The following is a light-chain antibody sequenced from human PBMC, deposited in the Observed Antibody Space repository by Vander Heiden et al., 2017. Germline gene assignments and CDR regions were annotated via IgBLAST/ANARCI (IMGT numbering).Light chain of an antibody. CDR1: QSVSSN. CDR2: GAS. J-gene: IGKJ1*01. Sequence: EIVMTQSPATLSVSPGERATLSCRASQSVSSNLAWYQQKPGQAPRLLIYGASTRAKGIKARFSGSGDGTEVTLTISSRQSEDFEVYYCQQENNGHPTWTFGQGTKVEIK. CDR3: QQENNGHPTWT. V-gene: IGKV3-15*01.